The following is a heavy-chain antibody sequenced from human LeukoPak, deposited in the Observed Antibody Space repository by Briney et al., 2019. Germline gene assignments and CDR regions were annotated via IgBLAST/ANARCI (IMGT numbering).Heavy chain of an antibody. CDR1: GFTFSNYA. Sequence: TGGSLRLSCAASGFTFSNYAMSWVRQAPGKGLEWVSIISDSGGSTYYADSVKGWFTISRDNSKNTLYLQMNSLRVEDTAVYYCAPSAFDYWGQGTLVTVSS. CDR2: ISDSGGST. J-gene: IGHJ4*02. CDR3: APSAFDY. V-gene: IGHV3-23*01.